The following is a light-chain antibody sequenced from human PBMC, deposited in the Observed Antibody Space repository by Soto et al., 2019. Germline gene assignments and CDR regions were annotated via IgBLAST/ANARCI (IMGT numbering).Light chain of an antibody. V-gene: IGKV3-15*01. CDR3: QQYNNWPPLT. Sequence: MTQPPVTLSVSPGERATLSCRASQFIGSNLAWYQQKPAQPPRLLIYDASTRATGIPARFSGSGSGTEFTLTISSLQSEDFAVYYCQQYNNWPPLTFGGGTKVDIK. CDR1: QFIGSN. J-gene: IGKJ4*01. CDR2: DAS.